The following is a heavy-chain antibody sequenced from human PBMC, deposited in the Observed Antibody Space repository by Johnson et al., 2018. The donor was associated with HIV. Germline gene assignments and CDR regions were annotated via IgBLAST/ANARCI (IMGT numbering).Heavy chain of an antibody. CDR3: ARDRGAFDI. V-gene: IGHV3-30*04. J-gene: IGHJ3*02. Sequence: VLLLESGGGLVQPGGSLRPSCAVSGFTFSSYAMSWVRQAPGKGLEWVAVISYDGSNKYYADSVKGRFTISRDNSKNTLYLQMNSRRAEDTAVYYCARDRGAFDIWGQWTMVTVSS. CDR1: GFTFSSYA. CDR2: ISYDGSNK.